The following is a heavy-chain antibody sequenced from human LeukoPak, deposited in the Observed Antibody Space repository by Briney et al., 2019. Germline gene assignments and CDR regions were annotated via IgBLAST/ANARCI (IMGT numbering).Heavy chain of an antibody. Sequence: SETLSLTCTVSGGSISRSTYYWGWIRQPPGKGLEWIANIYYTGTTLYNPSLKSRVTISVDTSENQFSPKLSSVTAADTAVYYCTRVFIEVSGTDAFDIWGQGTMVTVSS. J-gene: IGHJ3*02. V-gene: IGHV4-39*01. CDR1: GGSISRSTYY. D-gene: IGHD6-19*01. CDR2: IYYTGTT. CDR3: TRVFIEVSGTDAFDI.